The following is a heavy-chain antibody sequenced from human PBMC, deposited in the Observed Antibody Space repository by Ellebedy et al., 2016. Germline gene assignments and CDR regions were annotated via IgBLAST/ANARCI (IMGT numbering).Heavy chain of an antibody. Sequence: ASVKVSXKASGYTFTSYGISWVRQAPGQGLEWMGWISAYNGNTNYAQKLQGRVTMTTDTSTSTAYMELRSLRSDDTAVYYCARVPRGYSGYAVDYWGQGTLVTVSS. V-gene: IGHV1-18*01. J-gene: IGHJ4*02. CDR2: ISAYNGNT. CDR1: GYTFTSYG. CDR3: ARVPRGYSGYAVDY. D-gene: IGHD5-12*01.